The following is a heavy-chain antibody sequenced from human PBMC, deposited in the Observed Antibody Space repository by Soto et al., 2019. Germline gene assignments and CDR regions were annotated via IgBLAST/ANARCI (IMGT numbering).Heavy chain of an antibody. J-gene: IGHJ4*02. V-gene: IGHV4-34*01. Sequence: SETLSLTCAVYGAPFRGYYCTWSRQPPGKGLEWIGGINHTGSTKYNPSLKSRVTISLDTSKNQFSLSLRSVTAADTAVYYCARGREIFGAVTPFEYWGQGTQVTVSS. D-gene: IGHD3-3*01. CDR1: GAPFRGYY. CDR3: ARGREIFGAVTPFEY. CDR2: INHTGST.